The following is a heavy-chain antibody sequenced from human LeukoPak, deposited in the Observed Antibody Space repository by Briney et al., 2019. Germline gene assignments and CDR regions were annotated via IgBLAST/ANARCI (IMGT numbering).Heavy chain of an antibody. CDR3: AKDERYTVTTNY. CDR1: GFTFSSYA. D-gene: IGHD4-17*01. CDR2: ISGSGGST. V-gene: IGHV3-23*01. J-gene: IGHJ4*02. Sequence: GGSLRLSCAASGFTFSSYAMSWVRQAPGKGLEWVSAISGSGGSTYYADSVKGRFTISRDNSKNTLYLRMNSLRAEDTAVYYCAKDERYTVTTNYWGQGTLVTVSS.